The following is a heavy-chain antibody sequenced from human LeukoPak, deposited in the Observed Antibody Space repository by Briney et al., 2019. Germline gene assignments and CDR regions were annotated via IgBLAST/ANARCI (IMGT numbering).Heavy chain of an antibody. D-gene: IGHD3-3*01. Sequence: GGSLRLSCAASGFTFSSYAMSWVRQAPGKGLEWVSAISGSGGSTYYADSVKGRFTISRDNSKNTLYLQMNSLRAEDTAVYYCAKSQYYDFWSGYFDYWGQGTLATVSS. J-gene: IGHJ4*02. CDR3: AKSQYYDFWSGYFDY. CDR1: GFTFSSYA. V-gene: IGHV3-23*01. CDR2: ISGSGGST.